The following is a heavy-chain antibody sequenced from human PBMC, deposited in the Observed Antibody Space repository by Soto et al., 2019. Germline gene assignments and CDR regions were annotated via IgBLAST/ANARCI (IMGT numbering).Heavy chain of an antibody. CDR3: AKDQSEDYFDY. CDR2: ISYDGSNK. CDR1: GVTFNSYG. J-gene: IGHJ4*02. V-gene: IGHV3-30*18. Sequence: QVQLVESGGGVVQPGRCLRVSCAASGVTFNSYGMHWVRQAPGKGLEWVAVISYDGSNKYYADSVKGRFTISRDNSKNTLYLQMNSLRAEDTAVYYCAKDQSEDYFDYWGQGTLVTVSS.